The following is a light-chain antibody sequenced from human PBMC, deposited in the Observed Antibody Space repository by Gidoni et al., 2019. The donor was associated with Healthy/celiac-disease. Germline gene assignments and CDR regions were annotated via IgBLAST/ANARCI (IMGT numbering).Light chain of an antibody. CDR3: QQYYSSGFT. CDR1: QSVLYSSNKKNE. J-gene: IGKJ3*01. Sequence: DIVMTQSPDSLAVSLGERATINCKSSQSVLYSSNKKNELAWYQQKPGKPTKILIYWAATRESGVHERLSGRGSGTDFNITISSLQAEDVAVYYCQQYYSSGFTFGPGTKVDIK. V-gene: IGKV4-1*01. CDR2: WAA.